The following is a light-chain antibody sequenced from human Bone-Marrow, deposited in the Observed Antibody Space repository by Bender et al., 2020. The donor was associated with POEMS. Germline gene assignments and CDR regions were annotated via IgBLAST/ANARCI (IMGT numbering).Light chain of an antibody. J-gene: IGLJ2*01. CDR1: SSDVGSYNL. V-gene: IGLV2-23*02. CDR2: EVS. CDR3: CSYAGSHVV. Sequence: QSALAQPASVSASPGQSITISCTGTSSDVGSYNLVSWYQHHPGKAPKFMIYEVSKRPSGVSNRFSGSKSGNTASLTISGLQAEDEADYYCCSYAGSHVVFGGGTKLTVL.